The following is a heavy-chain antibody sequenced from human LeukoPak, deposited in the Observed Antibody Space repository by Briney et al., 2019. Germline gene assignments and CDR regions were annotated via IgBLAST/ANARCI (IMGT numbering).Heavy chain of an antibody. V-gene: IGHV4-39*01. Sequence: SETLSLTCSVSGGSISGSSYYWGWVRQPPGKGLEWIGSISSRGSTYYNPSLKTRVTISVATSKNQFSLKLTSVTADTAVYYCARVDYGGNSCTFDVWGQGTMVTVSS. J-gene: IGHJ3*01. CDR1: GGSISGSSYY. CDR2: ISSRGST. D-gene: IGHD4-23*01. CDR3: ARVDYGGNSCTFDV.